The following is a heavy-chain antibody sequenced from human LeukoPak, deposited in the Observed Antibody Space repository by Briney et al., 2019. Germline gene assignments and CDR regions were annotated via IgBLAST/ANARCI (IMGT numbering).Heavy chain of an antibody. CDR3: ARGEYWQQLSPTPFGY. D-gene: IGHD6-13*01. CDR1: GFTFSSYG. V-gene: IGHV3-33*01. J-gene: IGHJ4*02. Sequence: GRSLRLSCVASGFTFSSYGMHWVRQAPGKGLEWVAVIWYDGSNKYYADSVKGRFTMSRDNSKNTLYLQMNSLRAEDTAVYYCARGEYWQQLSPTPFGYWGQGTLVTVSS. CDR2: IWYDGSNK.